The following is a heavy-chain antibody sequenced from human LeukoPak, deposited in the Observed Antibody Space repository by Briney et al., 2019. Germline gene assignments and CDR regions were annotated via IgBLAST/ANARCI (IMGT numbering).Heavy chain of an antibody. CDR1: GFTLSNYW. D-gene: IGHD5-12*01. J-gene: IGHJ4*02. Sequence: GGSLRLSCAASGFTLSNYWMTWVRQAPGKGLEWVAHINQEGSEEHYLDSVKARFTISRDNAKYSLSLQMYSLRAQESAVYYCVRDGGVSGYDLLDYWGQGTLVTVSS. V-gene: IGHV3-7*01. CDR2: INQEGSEE. CDR3: VRDGGVSGYDLLDY.